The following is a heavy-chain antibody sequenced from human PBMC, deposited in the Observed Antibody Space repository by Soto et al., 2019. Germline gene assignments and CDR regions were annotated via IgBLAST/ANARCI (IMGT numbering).Heavy chain of an antibody. CDR2: IFYSVTT. CDR3: ARVSMPYYYHTRGQYYYEY. J-gene: IGHJ4*02. Sequence: SEPLSLTCTVSGGSVNSGSYYWSWILQPPGMGLEWIGYIFYSVTTNYNPSLKSRVTISLHTSKNHFSLKLTSVTAADTAVYYCARVSMPYYYHTRGQYYYEYWGKGNMVIVSP. CDR1: GGSVNSGSYY. V-gene: IGHV4-61*01. D-gene: IGHD3-22*01.